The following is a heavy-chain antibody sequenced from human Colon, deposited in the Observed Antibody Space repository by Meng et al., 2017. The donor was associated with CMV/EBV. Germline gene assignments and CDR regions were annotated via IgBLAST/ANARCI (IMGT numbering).Heavy chain of an antibody. Sequence: GESLKISCAASGFTFRHYGMFWVRQAPGKGLEWVAFIRSDASNEYYSDSVKGRFTISRDNSKNTLSLQMNSLRSEDSAVYYCAREMSSPNYFYGMDVWGQGTTVTVSS. CDR1: GFTFRHYG. D-gene: IGHD2-2*01. CDR3: AREMSSPNYFYGMDV. J-gene: IGHJ6*02. CDR2: IRSDASNE. V-gene: IGHV3-30*02.